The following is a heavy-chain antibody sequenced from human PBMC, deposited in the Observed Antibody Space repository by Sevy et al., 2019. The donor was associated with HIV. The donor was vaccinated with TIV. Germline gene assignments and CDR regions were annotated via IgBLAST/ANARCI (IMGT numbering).Heavy chain of an antibody. CDR1: GFTFSSYS. CDR2: ISSSSSTI. J-gene: IGHJ3*02. CDR3: ASALIVEYDAFDI. D-gene: IGHD3-22*01. Sequence: GGSLRLSCAASGFTFSSYSMNWVRQAPGKGLEWVSYISSSSSTIYYAHSVKGRFTISRDNAKNSLYLQMNSLRDEDTAVYYCASALIVEYDAFDIWGQGTMVTVSS. V-gene: IGHV3-48*02.